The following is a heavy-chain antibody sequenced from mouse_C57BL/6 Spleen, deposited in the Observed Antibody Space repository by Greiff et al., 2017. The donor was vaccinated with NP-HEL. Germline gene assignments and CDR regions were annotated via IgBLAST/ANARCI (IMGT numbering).Heavy chain of an antibody. CDR2: INPSTGGT. J-gene: IGHJ3*01. D-gene: IGHD2-4*01. CDR3: ARGDLYYDYAWFAY. Sequence: VQLQQSGPELVKPGASVKISCKASGYSFTGYYMNWVKQSPEKSLEWIGEINPSTGGTTYNQKFKAKATLTVDKSSSTAYMQLKSLTSEDSAVYYCARGDLYYDYAWFAYWGQGTLVTVSA. CDR1: GYSFTGYY. V-gene: IGHV1-42*01.